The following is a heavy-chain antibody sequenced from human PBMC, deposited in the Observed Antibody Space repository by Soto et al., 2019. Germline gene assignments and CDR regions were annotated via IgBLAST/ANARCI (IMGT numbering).Heavy chain of an antibody. D-gene: IGHD1-26*01. J-gene: IGHJ6*02. V-gene: IGHV3-30*18. CDR2: ISYQGTDQ. CDR3: AKDLIVPGPLAGMDA. CDR1: GFVFRNYC. Sequence: GGSLRLSGVVCGFVFRNYCMHWVRQAPCRGLEWVAAISYQGTDQYYADSVKGRFEVSRDDSANTLSLQMNNLRVEDTAVYYCAKDLIVPGPLAGMDACGQGTTVAVSS.